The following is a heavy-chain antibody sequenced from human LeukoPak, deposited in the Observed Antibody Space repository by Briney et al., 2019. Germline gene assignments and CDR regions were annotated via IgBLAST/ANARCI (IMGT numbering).Heavy chain of an antibody. V-gene: IGHV3-30-3*01. Sequence: PGGSLRLSCAASGFTFSSYAMHWVRQAPGKGLEWVAVISYDGSNKYYADSMKGRFTISRDNSKSTLYLQMNSLRAEDTAVYYCARDQAVNPRYYFDYWGQGTLVTVSS. CDR1: GFTFSSYA. J-gene: IGHJ4*02. CDR3: ARDQAVNPRYYFDY. D-gene: IGHD6-19*01. CDR2: ISYDGSNK.